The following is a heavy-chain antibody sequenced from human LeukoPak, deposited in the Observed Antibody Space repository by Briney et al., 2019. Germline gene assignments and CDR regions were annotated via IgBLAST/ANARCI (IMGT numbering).Heavy chain of an antibody. CDR3: ARERGSGWGGGIQH. V-gene: IGHV3-21*01. CDR2: ISYSSNYI. D-gene: IGHD6-19*01. Sequence: GGSLRLSCAASGFTFSSYTMNWVRQAPGRGLEWVSCISYSSNYIYYADSVKGRITISRDNTKNSLYLQMNSLRAEDTAVYYCARERGSGWGGGIQHWGQGTLVTASS. J-gene: IGHJ1*01. CDR1: GFTFSSYT.